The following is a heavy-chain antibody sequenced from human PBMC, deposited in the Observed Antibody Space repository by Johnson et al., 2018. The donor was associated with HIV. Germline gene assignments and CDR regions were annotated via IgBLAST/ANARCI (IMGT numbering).Heavy chain of an antibody. CDR3: STDGYSSTWYVSFDI. Sequence: QEQLVESGGGVVQPGRSLRLSCAASGFTFSSYGMHWVRQAPGKGLEWVAVISYDGSNKYYADSVKGRFTISRDDSKNTLYLQMNSLKVEDTAVYYCSTDGYSSTWYVSFDIWGRGTMVTVSS. V-gene: IGHV3-30*03. CDR2: ISYDGSNK. D-gene: IGHD6-13*01. CDR1: GFTFSSYG. J-gene: IGHJ3*02.